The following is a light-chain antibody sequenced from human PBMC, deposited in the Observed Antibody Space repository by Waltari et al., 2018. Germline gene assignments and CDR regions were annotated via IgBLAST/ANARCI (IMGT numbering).Light chain of an antibody. CDR3: QQYYTTPLT. V-gene: IGKV4-1*01. J-gene: IGKJ4*01. Sequence: DIVMTQSPDSLAVSLGERATIDCTSSQSVLYSSTNKNDLAWYQQKPGQPPKLLIYWSSTRESGVPDRFSGSGSGTAFTLTISSLQAEDVAVYYCQQYYTTPLTFCGGTKVEIK. CDR1: QSVLYSSTNKND. CDR2: WSS.